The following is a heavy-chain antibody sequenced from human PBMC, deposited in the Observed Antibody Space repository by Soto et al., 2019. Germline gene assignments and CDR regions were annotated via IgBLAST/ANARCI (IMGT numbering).Heavy chain of an antibody. V-gene: IGHV1-69*01. CDR3: ASSAPVVVPYYYGMDV. D-gene: IGHD3-22*01. Sequence: QVQLVQSGAEVKKPGSSVKVSCKASGGTFSSYAISWVRQAPGQGLEWMGGIIPIFGTANYAQKFQGRVTITADESTSTAYMELSSLRSEDTAVHYCASSAPVVVPYYYGMDVWGQGTTVTVSS. J-gene: IGHJ6*02. CDR2: IIPIFGTA. CDR1: GGTFSSYA.